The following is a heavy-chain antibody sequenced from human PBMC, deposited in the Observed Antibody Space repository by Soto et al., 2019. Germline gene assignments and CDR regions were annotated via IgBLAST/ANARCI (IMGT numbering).Heavy chain of an antibody. CDR1: GFTFSSFS. CDR2: ISSSSSTI. D-gene: IGHD1-26*01. CDR3: ARDQDGSWFDP. V-gene: IGHV3-48*01. Sequence: EVQLVESGGGLVQPGGPLRLSCAASGFTFSSFSMNWFRQAPGKGLEWVSYISSSSSTIYYADSVKGRFTISRDNAKNSLYLQMNSLRAEDTAVYYCARDQDGSWFDPWGQGTLVTVSS. J-gene: IGHJ5*02.